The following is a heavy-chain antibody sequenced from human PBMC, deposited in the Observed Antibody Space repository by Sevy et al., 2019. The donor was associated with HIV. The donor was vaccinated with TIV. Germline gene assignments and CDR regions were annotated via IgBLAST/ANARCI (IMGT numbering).Heavy chain of an antibody. D-gene: IGHD5-12*01. V-gene: IGHV1-2*02. CDR1: GYTFTGYY. Sequence: ASVKVSCKASGYTFTGYYMHWVRQTPGQELESVGWINTLSGGTNYAQKFQGRATMTRDTSISTAYMEVTRLRSDDTAVFYCARGFSGYDLFPSGFDYWGQGTLVTVSS. CDR2: INTLSGGT. J-gene: IGHJ4*02. CDR3: ARGFSGYDLFPSGFDY.